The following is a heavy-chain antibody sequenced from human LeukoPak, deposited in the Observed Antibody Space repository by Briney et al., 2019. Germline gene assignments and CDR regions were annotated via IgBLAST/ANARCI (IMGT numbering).Heavy chain of an antibody. D-gene: IGHD3/OR15-3a*01. CDR3: ARDRDSSPDY. J-gene: IGHJ4*02. Sequence: GGSLRLSCAASGFTFSSYSMNWVRQAPGKGLEWVSYISSSSSTIYYADSVKGRFTISRDNAKNSLYLQMNSLRAEDTAVYHCARDRDSSPDYWGQGTLVTVSS. CDR2: ISSSSSTI. CDR1: GFTFSSYS. V-gene: IGHV3-48*01.